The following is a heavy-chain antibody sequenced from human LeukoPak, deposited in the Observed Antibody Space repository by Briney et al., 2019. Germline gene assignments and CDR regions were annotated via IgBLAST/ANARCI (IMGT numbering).Heavy chain of an antibody. J-gene: IGHJ6*02. CDR1: GGSFSCYY. CDR2: INHSGST. V-gene: IGHV4-34*01. CDR3: ARRSYDFWSGYRSSYYNGMDV. D-gene: IGHD3-3*01. Sequence: SETLSLTCDVYGGSFSCYYWSWIRQPPGKGLEWIGEINHSGSTNYNPSLKSRVTISVDTPKTQFSLKLSSVTAADTAVYYCARRSYDFWSGYRSSYYNGMDVWGQGTTVTVSS.